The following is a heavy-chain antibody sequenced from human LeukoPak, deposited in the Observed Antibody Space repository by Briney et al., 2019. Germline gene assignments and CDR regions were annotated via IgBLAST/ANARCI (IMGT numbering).Heavy chain of an antibody. Sequence: GGSLRLSCAASGFTFSSYAMSWVRQAPGKGLEWVSAISGSGGSTYYADSVKGRFTISRDNSKNTLYLQMNSLRAEDTAVYYCAKTQPIVVVVAIRGPQSYWGQGTLVAVSS. J-gene: IGHJ4*02. CDR2: ISGSGGST. D-gene: IGHD2-15*01. CDR3: AKTQPIVVVVAIRGPQSY. V-gene: IGHV3-23*01. CDR1: GFTFSSYA.